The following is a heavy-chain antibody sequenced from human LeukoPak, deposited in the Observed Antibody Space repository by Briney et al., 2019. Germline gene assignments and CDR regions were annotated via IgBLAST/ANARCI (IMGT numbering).Heavy chain of an antibody. CDR2: IYYSGST. Sequence: SETLSLTCTVSGGSISSTSYYWSWIRQPPGKGLEWIGYIYYSGSTNYNPSLKSRVTISVDTSKNQFSLKLSSVTAADTAVYYCARYYYGSGSYLLFDYWGQGTLVTVSS. J-gene: IGHJ4*02. V-gene: IGHV4-61*05. D-gene: IGHD3-10*01. CDR1: GGSISSTSYY. CDR3: ARYYYGSGSYLLFDY.